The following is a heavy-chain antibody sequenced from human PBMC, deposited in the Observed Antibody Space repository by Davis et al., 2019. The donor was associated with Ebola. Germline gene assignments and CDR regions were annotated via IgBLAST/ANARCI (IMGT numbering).Heavy chain of an antibody. V-gene: IGHV3-21*01. Sequence: GESLKISCVASGFTFSSYTLGWVRQAPGKGLEWVSSISGSSNYIYNAESLKGRFTISRDNAKDSLFLQMSSLRADDTAVYYCARGGYNSGFFDSWGQGTLVTVSS. J-gene: IGHJ4*02. CDR2: ISGSSNYI. CDR3: ARGGYNSGFFDS. CDR1: GFTFSSYT. D-gene: IGHD5-24*01.